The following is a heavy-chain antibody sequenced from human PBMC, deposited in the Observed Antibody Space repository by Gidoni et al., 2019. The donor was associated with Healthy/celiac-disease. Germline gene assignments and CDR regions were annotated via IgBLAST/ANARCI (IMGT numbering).Heavy chain of an antibody. CDR1: GFTVRSNY. J-gene: IGHJ4*02. D-gene: IGHD3-10*01. CDR2: IYSGGST. CDR3: ARGQGYGSGSYYFSY. Sequence: EVQLVESGGGLVQPGGSLSLSCEASGFTVRSNYMSWVRQAPGKGLEWVSVIYSGGSTYYADSVKGRFTISRHNSKNTLYLQMNSLRAEDTAVYYCARGQGYGSGSYYFSYWGQGTLVTVSS. V-gene: IGHV3-53*04.